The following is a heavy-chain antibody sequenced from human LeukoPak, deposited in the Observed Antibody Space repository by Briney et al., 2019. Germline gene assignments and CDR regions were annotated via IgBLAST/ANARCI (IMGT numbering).Heavy chain of an antibody. V-gene: IGHV3-7*05. Sequence: GGSLRLSCAASGFTFSNYWMIWVRQAPGKGLEWVGNIKQDGSEKRYADSVRGRFSISRDNAQTSLYLQMNSLRAEDTAVYYCARASNPWLQLTWGQGTLVTVSS. J-gene: IGHJ5*02. D-gene: IGHD5-24*01. CDR3: ARASNPWLQLT. CDR1: GFTFSNYW. CDR2: IKQDGSEK.